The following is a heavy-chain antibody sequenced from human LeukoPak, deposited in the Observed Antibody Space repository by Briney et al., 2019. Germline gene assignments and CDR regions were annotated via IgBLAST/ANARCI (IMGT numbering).Heavy chain of an antibody. CDR1: GDSVSSNSAA. J-gene: IGHJ5*02. V-gene: IGHV6-1*01. CDR3: ARDRRSSPPTGKHNWFDP. CDR2: TYYRSKWYN. D-gene: IGHD6-13*01. Sequence: SQTLSLTCAISGDSVSSNSAAWNWIRQSPSRGLEWLGRTYYRSKWYNDYAVSVKSRITINPDTSKNQFSLQLNSVTPEDTAVYYCARDRRSSPPTGKHNWFDPWGQGTLVTVSS.